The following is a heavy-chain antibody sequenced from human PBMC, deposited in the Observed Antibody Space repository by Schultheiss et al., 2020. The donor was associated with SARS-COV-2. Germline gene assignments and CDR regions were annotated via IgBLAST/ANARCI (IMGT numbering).Heavy chain of an antibody. J-gene: IGHJ4*02. V-gene: IGHV2-26*01. Sequence: SGPTLVKPTETLTLTCTVSGFSLSNLRMSVSWIRQPPGKALEWLAHIFSNDEKSYRTSLKSRLTISKDTSKSQVVLTMTNMDPVDTATYYCTRRYWHQFDYWGQGTLVTVSS. D-gene: IGHD2-15*01. CDR3: TRRYWHQFDY. CDR2: IFSNDEK. CDR1: GFSLSNLRMS.